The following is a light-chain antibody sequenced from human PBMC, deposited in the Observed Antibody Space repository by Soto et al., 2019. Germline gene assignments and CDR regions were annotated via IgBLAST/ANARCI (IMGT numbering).Light chain of an antibody. V-gene: IGKV1-13*02. J-gene: IGKJ5*01. Sequence: AIQVTQSPSSLSASVGDRVTITCLASQDIRGALAWYQQKPGKPPKLLIYDVSTLENGVPSWFSGDSSGTQFTLTISGLQPEDFGTYYCQQFNSYPVTFGHGTRLDIK. CDR2: DVS. CDR1: QDIRGA. CDR3: QQFNSYPVT.